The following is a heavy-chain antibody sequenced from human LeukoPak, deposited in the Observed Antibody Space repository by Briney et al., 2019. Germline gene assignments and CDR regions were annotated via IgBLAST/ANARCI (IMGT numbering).Heavy chain of an antibody. CDR2: ISAYNGNT. V-gene: IGHV1-18*01. CDR1: GYTFTSYG. CDR3: ARRDSGYDYYYYGMDV. D-gene: IGHD5-12*01. Sequence: ASVKVSCKASGYTFTSYGISWVRQAPGQGLEWMGWISAYNGNTNYAQKFQGRVTMTRDTSTSTVYMELSSLRSEDTAVYYCARRDSGYDYYYYGMDVWGQGTTVTVSS. J-gene: IGHJ6*02.